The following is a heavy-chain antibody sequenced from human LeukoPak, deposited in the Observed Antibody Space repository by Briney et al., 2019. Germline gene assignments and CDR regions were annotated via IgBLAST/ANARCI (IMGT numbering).Heavy chain of an antibody. J-gene: IGHJ4*02. CDR1: GYTFTSYA. Sequence: ASVTVSCKASGYTFTSYAMHWVRQAPGQRLEWMGWINAGNGNTKYSQKFQGRVTITRDTSASTAYMELSSLRSEDTAVYYCARSLRPMDIVVVPAALDYWGQGTLVTVSS. CDR2: INAGNGNT. CDR3: ARSLRPMDIVVVPAALDY. V-gene: IGHV1-3*01. D-gene: IGHD2-2*03.